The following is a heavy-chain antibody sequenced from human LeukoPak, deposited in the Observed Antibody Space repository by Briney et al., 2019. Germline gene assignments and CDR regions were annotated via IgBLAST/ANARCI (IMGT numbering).Heavy chain of an antibody. J-gene: IGHJ4*02. Sequence: GGSLRLSCAASGFTFSSYGMHWVRQAPGKGLEWVAVISYDGSNKYYADSVKGRFTISRDNAKNTLYLQMNSLRAEDTAVYYCASIYGGIDYWGQGTLVTVSS. CDR2: ISYDGSNK. V-gene: IGHV3-30*03. CDR1: GFTFSSYG. D-gene: IGHD4-17*01. CDR3: ASIYGGIDY.